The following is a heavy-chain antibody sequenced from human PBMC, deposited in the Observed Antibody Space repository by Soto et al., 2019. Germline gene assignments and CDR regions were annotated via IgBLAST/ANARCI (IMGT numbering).Heavy chain of an antibody. V-gene: IGHV4-59*08. CDR3: ARDGKGAAYTHGPYYFDH. CDR2: IYYSGST. J-gene: IGHJ4*02. Sequence: SETLSLTCTVSGGSISSYYWSWIRQPPGKGLEWIGYIYYSGSTNYNPSLKSRVTISVDTSKNQFSLKLSSVTAADTAVYYCARDGKGAAYTHGPYYFDHWGQGALVTVSS. CDR1: GGSISSYY. D-gene: IGHD1-1*01.